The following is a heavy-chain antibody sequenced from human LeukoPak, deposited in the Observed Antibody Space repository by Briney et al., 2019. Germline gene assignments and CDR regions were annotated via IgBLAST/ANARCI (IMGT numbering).Heavy chain of an antibody. Sequence: GGALRLSCAASGLTFTSYAMNWVRQAPGRGLEWVSAISGSGGNTHDADSVKGRFTISRDNSKNTLYLQMNSLRAEDTAVYYCAKARIAAAGIIWFDPWGQGTLVTVSS. V-gene: IGHV3-23*01. CDR2: ISGSGGNT. CDR1: GLTFTSYA. D-gene: IGHD6-13*01. J-gene: IGHJ5*02. CDR3: AKARIAAAGIIWFDP.